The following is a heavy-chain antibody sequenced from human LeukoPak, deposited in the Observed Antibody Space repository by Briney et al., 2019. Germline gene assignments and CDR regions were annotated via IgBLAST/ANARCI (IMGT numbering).Heavy chain of an antibody. J-gene: IGHJ6*02. V-gene: IGHV3-23*01. CDR2: ISGSGGST. D-gene: IGHD1-26*01. Sequence: GGSLRLSCAASGFTFSSYAMSWVRQAPGKGLEWVSAISGSGGSTYYADSVKGRFTISRDNSKNTLYLQMNSLRAEDTAVYYCAKERVGAKFYYYGMDVWGQGTTVTVSS. CDR1: GFTFSSYA. CDR3: AKERVGAKFYYYGMDV.